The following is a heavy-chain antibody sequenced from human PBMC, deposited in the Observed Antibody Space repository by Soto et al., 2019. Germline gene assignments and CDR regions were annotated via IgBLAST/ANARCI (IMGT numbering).Heavy chain of an antibody. CDR3: ARHSSGSYPFYYGMDV. CDR1: GDTFSNYW. CDR2: IDPSDSYT. J-gene: IGHJ6*02. Sequence: PGESLKISCKGSGDTFSNYWISWVRQMSGKGLEWMARIDPSDSYTNYSPSFQGHVTISADKSISTAYLQWSSLKASDTAMYYCARHSSGSYPFYYGMDVWGQGTTVTVSS. D-gene: IGHD1-26*01. V-gene: IGHV5-10-1*01.